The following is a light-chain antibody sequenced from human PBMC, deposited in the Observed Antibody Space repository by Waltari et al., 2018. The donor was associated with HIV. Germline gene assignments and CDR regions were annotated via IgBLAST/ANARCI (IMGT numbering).Light chain of an antibody. CDR1: SSNIGAHYD. V-gene: IGLV1-40*01. CDR3: QSYDNSLGVV. CDR2: GST. J-gene: IGLJ2*01. Sequence: QSVLTQPPSVSGAPGQRVTIPCTGGSSNIGAHYDVHWYQQFPGTAPKLLIYGSTNRPSGVPDRFSGSKSGTSASLAITGLQAEDEADYYCQSYDNSLGVVFGGGTKLTVL.